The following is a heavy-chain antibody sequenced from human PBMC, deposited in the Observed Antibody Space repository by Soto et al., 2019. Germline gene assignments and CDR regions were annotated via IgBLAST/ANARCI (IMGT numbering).Heavy chain of an antibody. D-gene: IGHD6-6*01. J-gene: IGHJ3*02. V-gene: IGHV3-9*01. CDR1: GFTFEDYA. CDR2: ISWDSRSL. Sequence: SLRLSCAVSGFTFEDYAMHLVGQAPGKGLEWVSGISWDSRSLAYADSVKGRFTISRDNAENSLHLQTNSLRAEDTAVYYCAKDSIRRSFSRSSTRARDAFDIWGQGTMVTVSS. CDR3: AKDSIRRSFSRSSTRARDAFDI.